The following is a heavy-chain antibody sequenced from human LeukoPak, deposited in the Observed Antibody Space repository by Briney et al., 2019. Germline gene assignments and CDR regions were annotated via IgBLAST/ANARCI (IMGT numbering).Heavy chain of an antibody. Sequence: GGSLRLSCTVSGFTVSSNSMSWVRQAPGKGLEWVSFIYSGGNTHYSDSVKGRFTISRDNAKNSLYLQMNSLRAEDTAVYYCARDLSGYYDSSEIDYWGQGTLVTVSS. D-gene: IGHD3-22*01. CDR1: GFTVSSNS. CDR2: IYSGGNT. V-gene: IGHV3-53*01. CDR3: ARDLSGYYDSSEIDY. J-gene: IGHJ4*02.